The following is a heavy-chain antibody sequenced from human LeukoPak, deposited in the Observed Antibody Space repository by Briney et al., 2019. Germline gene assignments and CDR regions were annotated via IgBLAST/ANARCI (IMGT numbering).Heavy chain of an antibody. V-gene: IGHV4-59*01. CDR3: ARYGLDSSSSFDY. CDR1: GGSLSSYY. J-gene: IGHJ4*02. CDR2: IYYSGST. D-gene: IGHD6-6*01. Sequence: SETLSLTCTVSGGSLSSYYWSWIRQPPGKGLEWIGYIYYSGSTNYNPSLKSRVTISVDTSKNQFSLKLSSVTAADTAVYNCARYGLDSSSSFDYWGQGTLVTVSS.